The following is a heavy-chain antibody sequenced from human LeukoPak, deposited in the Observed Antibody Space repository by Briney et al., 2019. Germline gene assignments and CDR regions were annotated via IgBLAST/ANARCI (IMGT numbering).Heavy chain of an antibody. D-gene: IGHD3-22*01. CDR1: GYTFTSYY. J-gene: IGHJ4*02. CDR3: ARDWVYYDSSGPGVSFDY. V-gene: IGHV1-46*01. Sequence: VSVKVSCKASGYTFTSYYMHWVRQAPGQGLEWMGIINPSGGSTSYAQKFQGRVTMTRDTSTSTVYMELSSLRSEDTAVYYCARDWVYYDSSGPGVSFDYWGQGTLVTVSS. CDR2: INPSGGST.